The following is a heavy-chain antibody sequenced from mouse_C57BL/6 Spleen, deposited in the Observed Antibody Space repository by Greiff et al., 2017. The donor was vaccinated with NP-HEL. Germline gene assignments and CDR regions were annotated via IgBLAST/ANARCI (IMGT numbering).Heavy chain of an antibody. CDR1: GYAFSSSW. V-gene: IGHV1-82*01. D-gene: IGHD1-1*01. J-gene: IGHJ2*01. CDR3: ARVYYYGSSLDY. CDR2: IYPGDGDT. Sequence: QVQLQQSGPELVKPGASVKISCKASGYAFSSSWMNWVKQRPGKGLEWIGRIYPGDGDTNYNGKFKGKATLTADKSSSTAYMQLSSLTSEDSAVYFCARVYYYGSSLDYWGQGTTLTVSS.